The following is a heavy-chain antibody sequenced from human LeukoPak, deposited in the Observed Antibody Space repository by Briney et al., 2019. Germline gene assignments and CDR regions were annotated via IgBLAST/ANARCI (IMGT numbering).Heavy chain of an antibody. CDR1: GFTFSTYA. Sequence: TGGSMRLSCSASGFTFSTYAMYWVRQAPGKGLEYVSVISSNGGSTYYADSVKGRFTISRDNSKNTLYLQMSSLRAEDTAVYYCVKGLYSSSPSFDYWGQGTPVTVSS. J-gene: IGHJ4*02. CDR2: ISSNGGST. D-gene: IGHD6-6*01. CDR3: VKGLYSSSPSFDY. V-gene: IGHV3-64D*09.